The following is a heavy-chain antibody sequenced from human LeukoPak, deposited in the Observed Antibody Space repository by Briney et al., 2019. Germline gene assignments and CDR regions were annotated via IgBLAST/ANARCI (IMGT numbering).Heavy chain of an antibody. V-gene: IGHV1-18*01. D-gene: IGHD2-2*01. CDR1: GYTFTSYG. CDR3: ARHGYCSSTSCYLDY. Sequence: ASVKVSCKASGYTFTSYGISWVRPAPGQGLEWMGWISAYNGNTNYAQKLQGRVTMTTDTSTSTAYMELRSLRSDDTAVYYCARHGYCSSTSCYLDYWGQGTLVTVSS. CDR2: ISAYNGNT. J-gene: IGHJ4*02.